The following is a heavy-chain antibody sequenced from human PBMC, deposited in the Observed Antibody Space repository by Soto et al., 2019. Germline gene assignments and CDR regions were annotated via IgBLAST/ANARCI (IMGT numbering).Heavy chain of an antibody. CDR3: ARADPDASVGY. J-gene: IGHJ4*02. D-gene: IGHD3-16*01. CDR2: ISYSGST. Sequence: SETLSLTCTVSGGSMSSHYWTWLRQPPGKGLEWIGYISYSGSTYSNPSLKSRVTISADTSRNQSSLKLSSVIAADTAVYYCARADPDASVGYWGQGTLVTVSS. CDR1: GGSMSSHY. V-gene: IGHV4-59*11.